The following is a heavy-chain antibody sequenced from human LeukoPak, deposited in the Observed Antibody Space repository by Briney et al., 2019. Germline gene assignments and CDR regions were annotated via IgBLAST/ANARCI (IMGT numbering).Heavy chain of an antibody. Sequence: GGSLRLSCAASGFTFSDYYMSWIRQAPGKGLEWVANINQGGSETYYVDSVMGRFTISRDNTKNSLFLEMNSLRADDTAVYYCAKTAGTGSVDSWGQGILVTVSS. CDR3: AKTAGTGSVDS. V-gene: IGHV3-7*01. J-gene: IGHJ4*02. D-gene: IGHD3-10*01. CDR2: INQGGSET. CDR1: GFTFSDYY.